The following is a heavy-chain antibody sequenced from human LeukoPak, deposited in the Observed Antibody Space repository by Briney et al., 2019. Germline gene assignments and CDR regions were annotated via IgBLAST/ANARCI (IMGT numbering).Heavy chain of an antibody. CDR2: INQDGTVK. CDR1: RFTFSNYW. V-gene: IGHV3-7*05. Sequence: GGSLRLSCAASRFTFSNYWMSWVRQAPGKGLEWVADINQDGTVKYYVDSVKGRFTISRDNPKNSLYLQLNSLRAEDTALYYCAREIAVAANLDHWGQGTLVTVSS. CDR3: AREIAVAANLDH. J-gene: IGHJ4*02. D-gene: IGHD6-19*01.